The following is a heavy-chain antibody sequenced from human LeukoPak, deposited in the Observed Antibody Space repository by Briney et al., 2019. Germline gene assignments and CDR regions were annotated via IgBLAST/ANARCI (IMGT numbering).Heavy chain of an antibody. D-gene: IGHD5-18*01. Sequence: RTKNNPSLKSRVTISVDTSKNQFSLKLSSVTAADTAVYYCARASRGYSYGYWGQGTLVTVSS. V-gene: IGHV4-34*01. CDR3: ARASRGYSYGY. CDR2: RT. J-gene: IGHJ4*02.